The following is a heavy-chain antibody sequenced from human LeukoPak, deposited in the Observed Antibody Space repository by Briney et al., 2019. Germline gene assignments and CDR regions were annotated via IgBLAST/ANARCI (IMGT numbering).Heavy chain of an antibody. CDR2: ISGDGGST. Sequence: QPGGSLRLSCAASGYTFDDYAMHWVRRAPGKGLEWVSLISGDGGSTYYADSVKGRFTISRDNSKNSLYLQMNSLRTEDTAFYYCAKGLMGSGYYNWFDPWGQGTLVIVSS. D-gene: IGHD3-3*01. J-gene: IGHJ5*02. CDR3: AKGLMGSGYYNWFDP. CDR1: GYTFDDYA. V-gene: IGHV3-43*02.